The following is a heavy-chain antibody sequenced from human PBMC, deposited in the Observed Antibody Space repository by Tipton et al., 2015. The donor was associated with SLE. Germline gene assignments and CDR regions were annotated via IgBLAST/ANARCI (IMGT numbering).Heavy chain of an antibody. CDR2: FYSSGNT. D-gene: IGHD6-6*01. J-gene: IGHJ4*02. CDR3: AREKYSSSSFDY. V-gene: IGHV4-31*03. Sequence: TLSLTCTVSGDSINSGGYYWSWIRHHPGKGLEWIGYFYSSGNTYYNPSLMSRLTISVETSKNQFSLKLTSVTAADTAVYYCAREKYSSSSFDYWGQGTLVTVSS. CDR1: GDSINSGGYY.